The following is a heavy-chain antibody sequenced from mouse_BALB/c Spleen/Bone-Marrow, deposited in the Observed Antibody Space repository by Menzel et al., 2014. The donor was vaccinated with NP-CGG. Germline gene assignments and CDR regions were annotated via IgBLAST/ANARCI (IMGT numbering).Heavy chain of an antibody. D-gene: IGHD1-3*01. Sequence: VQLQQSGTVLARPGASVKMSCKASGYTFTSYWMHWVKQRPGQGLEWIGAIYPGNSDTSYNQKFKGKAKLTAVTSTSTAYMELSSLTNEDSALYYCTGGKDYYAMDYWGQGTSVTVSS. CDR2: IYPGNSDT. CDR1: GYTFTSYW. J-gene: IGHJ4*01. CDR3: TGGKDYYAMDY. V-gene: IGHV1-5*01.